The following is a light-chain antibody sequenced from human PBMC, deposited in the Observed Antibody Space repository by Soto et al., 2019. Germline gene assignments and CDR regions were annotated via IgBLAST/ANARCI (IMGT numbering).Light chain of an antibody. CDR3: QQYDNLT. V-gene: IGKV1-17*01. CDR2: AAS. CDR1: QAIRND. Sequence: DIQMTQSPSSLSASVGDTVTITCRASQAIRNDLGWYQQKPGEAPKRLIYAASYLQDGVPSRFSGSGSGTEFTFTISSLQPEDIATYYCQQYDNLTFGGGTKVEIK. J-gene: IGKJ4*01.